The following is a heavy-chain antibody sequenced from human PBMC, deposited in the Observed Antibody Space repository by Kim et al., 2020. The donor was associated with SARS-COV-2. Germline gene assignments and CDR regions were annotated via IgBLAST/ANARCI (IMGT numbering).Heavy chain of an antibody. CDR1: GFTFSSYA. CDR2: ISGSGGST. V-gene: IGHV3-23*01. J-gene: IGHJ4*02. D-gene: IGHD4-4*01. CDR3: AKDLYAMTTVPEGPFDY. Sequence: GGSLRLSCAASGFTFSSYAMSWVRQAPGKGLEWVSAISGSGGSTYYADSVKGRFTISRDNSKNTLYLQMNSLRAEDTAVYYCAKDLYAMTTVPEGPFDYWGQGTLVTVSS.